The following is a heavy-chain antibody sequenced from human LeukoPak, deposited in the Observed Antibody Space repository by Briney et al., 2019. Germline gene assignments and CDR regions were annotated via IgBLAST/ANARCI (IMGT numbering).Heavy chain of an antibody. CDR2: ISGSGGST. V-gene: IGHV3-23*01. D-gene: IGHD2-15*01. CDR3: ARVVVPGWFDP. CDR1: GFTFSSYG. Sequence: GGSLRLSCAASGFTFSSYGMSWVRQAPGKGLEWVSAISGSGGSTYYADSVKGRFTISRDNSKNTLYLQMNSLRAEDTAVYYCARVVVPGWFDPWGQGNLVTVSS. J-gene: IGHJ5*02.